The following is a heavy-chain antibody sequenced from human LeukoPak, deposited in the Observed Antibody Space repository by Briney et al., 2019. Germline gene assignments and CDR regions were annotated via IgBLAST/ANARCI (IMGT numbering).Heavy chain of an antibody. CDR1: GFTFSSYW. V-gene: IGHV3-74*01. D-gene: IGHD2-21*02. CDR2: INSDGSST. J-gene: IGHJ6*03. CDR3: ARDRRVTRLFSTRNYYYMDV. Sequence: PGGSLRLSCAASGFTFSSYWMHWVRQAPGKGLVWVSRINSDGSSTSYADSVKGRFTISRDNAKNTLYVQMNSLRAEDTAVYYCARDRRVTRLFSTRNYYYMDVWGKGTTVTVSS.